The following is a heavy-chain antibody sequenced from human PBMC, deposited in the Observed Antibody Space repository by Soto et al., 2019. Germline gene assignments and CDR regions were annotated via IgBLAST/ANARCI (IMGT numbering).Heavy chain of an antibody. V-gene: IGHV5-10-1*01. J-gene: IGHJ4*02. D-gene: IGHD2-15*01. CDR1: GYSFSNHW. Sequence: PGESLKISCNGSGYSFSNHWISWLRQMPGKGLEGMGRIDLSDSNTYHSPSLQGHVTISADKSISTAYLQWSSLKASDTAIYYCARGRKGPCIAGNCYLFDYWGQGTLVTVSS. CDR2: IDLSDSNT. CDR3: ARGRKGPCIAGNCYLFDY.